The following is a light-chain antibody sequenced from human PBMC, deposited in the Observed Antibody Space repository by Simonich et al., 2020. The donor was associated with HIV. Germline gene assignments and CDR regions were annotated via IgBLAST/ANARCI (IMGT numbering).Light chain of an antibody. CDR1: QSVSSY. J-gene: IGKJ5*01. CDR3: QQRSNWPIT. CDR2: DAS. V-gene: IGKV3-11*01. Sequence: EIVLIQSPATLSLSPGESATLSCRASQSVSSYLAWYQQKPGQAPRLLIYDASNRATGIPARFSGSGSGPDFTLTMSSLEPEDFAVYYCQQRSNWPITFGQGTRLEIK.